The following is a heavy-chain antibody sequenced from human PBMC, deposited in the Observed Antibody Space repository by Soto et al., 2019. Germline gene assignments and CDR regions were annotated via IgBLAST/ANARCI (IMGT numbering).Heavy chain of an antibody. CDR3: ARINGGSPDF. Sequence: SETLSLTCTISGGPINAHFWSWIRQPAGKGLDFIGHIYISGTTTYNPSLKSRVTLSIDPPKSQLSLKLSSVTAADTAVYYCARINGGSPDFWGQGTLVTVSS. CDR2: IYISGTT. D-gene: IGHD2-15*01. CDR1: GGPINAHF. J-gene: IGHJ4*02. V-gene: IGHV4-4*07.